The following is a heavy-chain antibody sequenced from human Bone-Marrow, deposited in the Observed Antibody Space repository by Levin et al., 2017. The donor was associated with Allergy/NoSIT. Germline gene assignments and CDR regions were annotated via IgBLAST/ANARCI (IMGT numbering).Heavy chain of an antibody. D-gene: IGHD4/OR15-4a*01. J-gene: IGHJ6*02. Sequence: ASVKVSCKASEFTFTNSAVQWVRQARGQRLEWIGWIVVGSGDTNYAQKFQERVTITRDMSTSTAYMELSSLRSEDTAVYYCAAPNYHYYYGMDVWGQGTTVTVSS. CDR1: EFTFTNSA. V-gene: IGHV1-58*01. CDR3: AAPNYHYYYGMDV. CDR2: IVVGSGDT.